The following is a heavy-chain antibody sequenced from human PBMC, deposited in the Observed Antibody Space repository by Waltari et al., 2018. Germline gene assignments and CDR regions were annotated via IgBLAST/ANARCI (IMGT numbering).Heavy chain of an antibody. D-gene: IGHD3-22*01. CDR1: GGTFSSYA. V-gene: IGHV1-69*13. CDR3: ARGYYDSSGYTLLYYYGMDV. J-gene: IGHJ6*02. Sequence: QVQLVQSGAEVKKPGSSVKVSCKASGGTFSSYAISWVRQAPGQGLGWMGGIIPIFGTANYAQKFQGRVTITADESTGTAYKELSSLRSEDTAVYYCARGYYDSSGYTLLYYYGMDVWGQGTTVTVSS. CDR2: IIPIFGTA.